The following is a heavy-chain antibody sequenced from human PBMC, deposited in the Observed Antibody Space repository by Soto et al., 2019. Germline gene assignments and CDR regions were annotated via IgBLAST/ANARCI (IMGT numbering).Heavy chain of an antibody. CDR1: GYTFTGYY. J-gene: IGHJ3*02. CDR2: INPNSGGT. V-gene: IGHV1-2*04. CDR3: ARSGTTVNQEGDFDI. Sequence: ASVKVSCKASGYTFTGYYMHWVRQAPGQGLEWMGWINPNSGGTNYAQKFQGWVTMTRDTSISTAYMELSRLRSDDTAVYYCARSGTTVNQEGDFDIWGQGTMVTVSS. D-gene: IGHD4-17*01.